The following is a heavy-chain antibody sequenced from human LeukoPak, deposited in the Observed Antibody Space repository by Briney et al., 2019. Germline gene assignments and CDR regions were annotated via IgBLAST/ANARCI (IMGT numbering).Heavy chain of an antibody. J-gene: IGHJ4*02. V-gene: IGHV4-39*07. CDR2: IYYSGST. Sequence: SETLSLTCTVSGGSISSSSYYWGWIRQPPGKGLEWIGNIYYSGSTYYNPSLKSRVTISVDTSKNQFSLKPSSVTAADTAVYYCARGVLAGIAAAYFDYWGQGTLVTVSS. CDR1: GGSISSSSYY. CDR3: ARGVLAGIAAAYFDY. D-gene: IGHD6-25*01.